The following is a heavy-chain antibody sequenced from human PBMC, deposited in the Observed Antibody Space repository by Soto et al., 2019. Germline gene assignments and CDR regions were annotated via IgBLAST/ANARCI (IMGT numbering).Heavy chain of an antibody. CDR3: GRVVEGATRHTDPDS. V-gene: IGHV4-39*01. J-gene: IGHJ4*02. D-gene: IGHD2-21*01. Sequence: LSLTCTVSGVSIHNSHSFWAWIRQPPGKGLEFIGSVYHNGGAHYNSSLKSRVTISVDTAHNQVSLRMRSLTAADTAVYYCGRVVEGATRHTDPDSWGQGILVTAPQ. CDR1: GVSIHNSHSF. CDR2: VYHNGGA.